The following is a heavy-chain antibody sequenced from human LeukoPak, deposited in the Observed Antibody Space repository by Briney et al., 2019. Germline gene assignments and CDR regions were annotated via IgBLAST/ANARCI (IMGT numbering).Heavy chain of an antibody. D-gene: IGHD1-26*01. CDR3: ARVVSFVRGSYPFDY. CDR1: GGSISSGGYY. V-gene: IGHV4-31*03. J-gene: IGHJ4*02. Sequence: SETLSLTCTVSGGSISSGGYYWSWIRQHPGKGLEWIGYIYYSGSTYYNPSLKSRVTISVDTSKNQFSLKLSSVTAADTAVYYCARVVSFVRGSYPFDYWGQGTLVTVSS. CDR2: IYYSGST.